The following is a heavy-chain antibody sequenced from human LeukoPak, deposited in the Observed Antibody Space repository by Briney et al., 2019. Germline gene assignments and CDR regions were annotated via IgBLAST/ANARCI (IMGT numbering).Heavy chain of an antibody. CDR3: ARGYCSGSTCYRSYFQH. CDR2: IYYSEST. D-gene: IGHD2-15*01. J-gene: IGHJ1*01. V-gene: IGHV4-61*01. Sequence: SETLYLTCTVSGGSVSSGNYYWSWIRQPPGKGLEWIGYIYYSESTNYSPSLKSRVTISIDTSKNQFSLKLSSVTAADTAVYYCARGYCSGSTCYRSYFQHWGQGALVTVSS. CDR1: GGSVSSGNYY.